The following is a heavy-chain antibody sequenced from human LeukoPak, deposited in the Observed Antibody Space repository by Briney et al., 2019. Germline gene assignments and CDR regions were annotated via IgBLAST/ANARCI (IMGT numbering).Heavy chain of an antibody. CDR3: AKVAYSGYDQSNYYYYGMDV. CDR1: GFTFSTYG. D-gene: IGHD5-12*01. CDR2: ISGGGYST. J-gene: IGHJ6*02. V-gene: IGHV3-23*01. Sequence: GGSLRFSCAASGFTFSTYGMSWVRQAPGRGLEWVSGISGGGYSTYYADSVKGRFTISRDNSKNTLYLQMNSLRADDTAIYYCAKVAYSGYDQSNYYYYGMDVWGQGTTVTVSS.